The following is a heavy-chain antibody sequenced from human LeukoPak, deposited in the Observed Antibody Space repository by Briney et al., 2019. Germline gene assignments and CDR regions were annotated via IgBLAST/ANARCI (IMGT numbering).Heavy chain of an antibody. Sequence: PGGSLRLSCAASGFTFSSYSMNWVRQAPGKGLEWVSSISSSSSYIYYADSVKGRFTISRDNAKNSLYLHMNSLRAEDTAVYYCARDLGSSYSSGIDYWGQGTLVTVSS. J-gene: IGHJ4*02. CDR1: GFTFSSYS. D-gene: IGHD2-15*01. V-gene: IGHV3-21*01. CDR3: ARDLGSSYSSGIDY. CDR2: ISSSSSYI.